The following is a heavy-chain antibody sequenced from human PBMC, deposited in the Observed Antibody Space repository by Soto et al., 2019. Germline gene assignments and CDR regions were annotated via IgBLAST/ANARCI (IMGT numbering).Heavy chain of an antibody. CDR3: ARIAGTNLDY. J-gene: IGHJ4*02. Sequence: SETLSLTCTVSGGSISNNYWTWIRQPPGKGLEWIGYIYYTGSTSYNSSFKSRVTISLDTPKNLFSLSLSSVTAADTAVYYCARIAGTNLDYWGQGTPVTVSS. CDR2: IYYTGST. CDR1: GGSISNNY. V-gene: IGHV4-59*08. D-gene: IGHD2-21*01.